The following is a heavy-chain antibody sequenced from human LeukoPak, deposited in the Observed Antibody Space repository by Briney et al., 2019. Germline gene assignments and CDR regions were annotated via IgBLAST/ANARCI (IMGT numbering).Heavy chain of an antibody. CDR2: IYYSGST. CDR3: ASTYSSGWYSSLDY. V-gene: IGHV4-61*01. Sequence: SETLSLTCTVSGGSVSSGSYHWSWLRQPPGKGLEWVGYIYYSGSTNYNPSLKSRATISVDTSKNQFSLKLSSVTDADTAVYYCASTYSSGWYSSLDYWGQGTLVTVSS. J-gene: IGHJ4*02. D-gene: IGHD6-19*01. CDR1: GGSVSSGSYH.